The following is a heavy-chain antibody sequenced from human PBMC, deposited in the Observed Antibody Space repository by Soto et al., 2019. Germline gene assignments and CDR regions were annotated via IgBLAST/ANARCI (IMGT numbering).Heavy chain of an antibody. Sequence: QVQVVQSGAEVKKPGASVKISCTASAYTYSGYYMHWVRQAPGQGLEWMGWITPYSGDTNYAQKFQGRVTMTRVTSISTAYMELNRLTSDDTAVYYCATGGAAGAFFASWGQGTLVTVSS. D-gene: IGHD1-1*01. CDR2: ITPYSGDT. CDR1: AYTYSGYY. J-gene: IGHJ4*02. CDR3: ATGGAAGAFFAS. V-gene: IGHV1-2*02.